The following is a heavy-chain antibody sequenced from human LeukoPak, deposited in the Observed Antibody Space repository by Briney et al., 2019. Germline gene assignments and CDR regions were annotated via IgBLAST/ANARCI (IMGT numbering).Heavy chain of an antibody. D-gene: IGHD3-16*01. V-gene: IGHV3-30-3*01. CDR1: GFTFSSYA. Sequence: GGSLRLSCAASGFTFSSYAMHWVRQAPGKGLEWVAVISYDGSNKYYADSVKGRFTISRDNAKNSVFLQMNSLRAEDTAVYYCARDGGYPNWFDPWGQGTLVTVSS. CDR3: ARDGGYPNWFDP. CDR2: ISYDGSNK. J-gene: IGHJ5*02.